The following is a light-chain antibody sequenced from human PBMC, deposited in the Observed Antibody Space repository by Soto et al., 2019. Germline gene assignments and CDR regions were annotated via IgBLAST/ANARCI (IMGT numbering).Light chain of an antibody. Sequence: EIVLTQSPGTLSLSPGERATLSCRASQSVSSSYLAWYQQKPDQAPRLLIYGASSRATGIPDRFGGSGSGTHFTLTISRLETEDFAAYYCHKYESSPLTFGVGTKVEIK. CDR2: GAS. J-gene: IGKJ4*01. CDR1: QSVSSSY. CDR3: HKYESSPLT. V-gene: IGKV3-20*01.